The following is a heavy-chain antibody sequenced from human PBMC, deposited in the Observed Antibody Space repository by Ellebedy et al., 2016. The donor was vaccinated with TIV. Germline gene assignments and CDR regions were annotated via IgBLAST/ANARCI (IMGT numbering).Heavy chain of an antibody. Sequence: GESLKISCAASGFTFNSYWMTWVRQAPGKGLEWVANINQDGSDTYYVDSLRGRSTISRDNAKNSLYLLMNSLRGEDTAVYYCATDGSYGDYRSPTHAFVMWGQGTLVTVSS. CDR2: INQDGSDT. D-gene: IGHD4-17*01. J-gene: IGHJ3*02. CDR1: GFTFNSYW. CDR3: ATDGSYGDYRSPTHAFVM. V-gene: IGHV3-7*01.